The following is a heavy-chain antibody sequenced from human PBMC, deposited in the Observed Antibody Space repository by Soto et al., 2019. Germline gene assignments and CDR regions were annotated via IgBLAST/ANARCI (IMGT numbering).Heavy chain of an antibody. J-gene: IGHJ4*02. CDR3: ARLGFGKPPGYLDD. V-gene: IGHV4-4*07. CDR1: GGSIRNYY. Sequence: QVQLQESGPGLVKPSETLSLTCSVSGGSIRNYYWNWIRQPAGKGLEWIGRIYTSGNSDYKPSLKSRVTMAADTSKKQLSLRLSSVTAADSAVYYGARLGFGKPPGYLDDWGQGIRVTVSS. CDR2: IYTSGNS. D-gene: IGHD3-10*01.